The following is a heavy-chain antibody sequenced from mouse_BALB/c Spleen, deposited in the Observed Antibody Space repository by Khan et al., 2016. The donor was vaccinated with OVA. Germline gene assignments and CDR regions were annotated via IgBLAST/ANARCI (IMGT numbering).Heavy chain of an antibody. CDR3: AIYHGYFDV. Sequence: VQLKQSGPDLVKPGASVKISCKASGYSFTGYYIHWVKQSHGKSLEWIGLVNPNNGGTSYNQKFKGKAILTVDKSSNTAYMELRSLTSEDSAVYCGAIYHGYFDVWGAGTTVTVSS. CDR1: GYSFTGYY. J-gene: IGHJ1*01. V-gene: IGHV1-26*01. CDR2: VNPNNGGT.